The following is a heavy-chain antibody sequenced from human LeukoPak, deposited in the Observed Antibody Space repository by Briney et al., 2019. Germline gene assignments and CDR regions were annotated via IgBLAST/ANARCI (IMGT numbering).Heavy chain of an antibody. CDR3: AKDVAGYGYPLYLDY. V-gene: IGHV3-30*18. CDR2: ISYGGTNK. CDR1: GFTFSTYG. D-gene: IGHD5-12*01. J-gene: IGHJ4*02. Sequence: GGSLRLSCAASGFTFSTYGMHWVRQAPGKGLEWVAVISYGGTNKYYADSVKGRFTLSRDNSKNTLYLQMNSLRAEDTAVYYCAKDVAGYGYPLYLDYWGQGTLVTVSS.